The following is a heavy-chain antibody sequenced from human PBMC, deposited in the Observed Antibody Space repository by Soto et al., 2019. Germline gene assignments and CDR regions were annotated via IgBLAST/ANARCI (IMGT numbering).Heavy chain of an antibody. CDR2: IYYRGST. CDR3: AREISYYDSSGYYYVYFDY. D-gene: IGHD3-22*01. J-gene: IGHJ4*02. Sequence: QVQLQESGPGLVKPSQTLSLTCTVSGGSISSGGYYWSWIRQHPGKGLEWIGYIYYRGSTYYNPSLKSRVTLSVATSKDQFSLKLSSVTAADTAVYYCAREISYYDSSGYYYVYFDYWGQGTLVTVSS. V-gene: IGHV4-31*03. CDR1: GGSISSGGYY.